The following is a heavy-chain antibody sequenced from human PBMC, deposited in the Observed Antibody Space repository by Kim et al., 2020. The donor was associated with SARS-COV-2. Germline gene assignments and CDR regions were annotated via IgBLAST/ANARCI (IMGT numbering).Heavy chain of an antibody. CDR1: GGSISSYY. CDR3: ARSLADYVWGSYRHGSAFDI. CDR2: IYTSGST. J-gene: IGHJ3*02. Sequence: SETLSLTCTVSGGSISSYYWSWIRQPAGKGLEWIGRIYTSGSTNYNPSLKSRVTMSVDTSKNQFSLKLSSVTAADTAVYYCARSLADYVWGSYRHGSAFDIWGQGTMVTVSS. V-gene: IGHV4-4*07. D-gene: IGHD3-16*02.